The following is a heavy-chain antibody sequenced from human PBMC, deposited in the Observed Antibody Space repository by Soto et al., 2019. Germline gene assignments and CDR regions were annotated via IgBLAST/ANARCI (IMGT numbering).Heavy chain of an antibody. CDR3: ARGTQQLANDY. CDR2: IYYSGST. CDR1: GGSISSGDYY. D-gene: IGHD6-13*01. V-gene: IGHV4-30-4*01. J-gene: IGHJ4*02. Sequence: PSETLSLTCTVSGGSISSGDYYWSWIRQPPGKGLEWIGYIYYSGSTYYNPSLKSRVTISVDTSKNQFSLKLSSVTAADTAVYYCARGTQQLANDYWAQGTLVTVSA.